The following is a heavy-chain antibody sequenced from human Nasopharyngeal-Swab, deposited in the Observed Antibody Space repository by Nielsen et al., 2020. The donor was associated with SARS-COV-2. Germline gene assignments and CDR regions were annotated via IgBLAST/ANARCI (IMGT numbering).Heavy chain of an antibody. CDR2: IYPGDSDT. D-gene: IGHD2-2*01. V-gene: IGHV5-51*01. Sequence: VRQMPGKGLEWMGIIYPGDSDTRYSPSFQGQVTISADKSISTAYLQWSSLKASDTAMYYCARQGDIVVVPAASALDYWGQGTQVTVSS. J-gene: IGHJ4*02. CDR3: ARQGDIVVVPAASALDY.